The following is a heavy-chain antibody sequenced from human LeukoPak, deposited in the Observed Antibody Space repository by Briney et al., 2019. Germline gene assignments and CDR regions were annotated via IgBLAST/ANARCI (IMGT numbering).Heavy chain of an antibody. Sequence: GGSLRLSCAAYGFTFSSYAMSWVRQAPGKGVEWVSAISGGGGSTYYADSVKGRFTISRDNSKNTLYLQMNSLRAEDTAVYYCAKAAPGALTPFDYWGQGTLVTVSS. J-gene: IGHJ4*02. D-gene: IGHD3-10*01. CDR1: GFTFSSYA. CDR3: AKAAPGALTPFDY. V-gene: IGHV3-23*01. CDR2: ISGGGGST.